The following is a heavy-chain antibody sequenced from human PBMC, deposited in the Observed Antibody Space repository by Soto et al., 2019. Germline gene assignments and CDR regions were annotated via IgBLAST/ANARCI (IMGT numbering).Heavy chain of an antibody. CDR1: GFTFSSYA. CDR3: AKYGSNNDFDY. V-gene: IGHV3-23*01. J-gene: IGHJ4*02. Sequence: GGSLRLSCAASGFTFSSYAMSWVRQAPGKGLEWVSAISGSGGSTYYADSVKGRFTISRDNAKSSLYLQMNSLRAEDTAVYYCAKYGSNNDFDYWGQGTLVTVSS. CDR2: ISGSGGST. D-gene: IGHD1-20*01.